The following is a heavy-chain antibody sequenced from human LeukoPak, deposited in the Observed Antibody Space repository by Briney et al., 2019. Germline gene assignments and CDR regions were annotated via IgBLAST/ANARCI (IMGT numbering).Heavy chain of an antibody. V-gene: IGHV4-59*08. Sequence: PSETLSLTCTVSGGSISSYYWSWIRQPPGKGLEWIGYIYISGSTNYNPPLKSRVTISLDTSKKQVSLKLSSVTAADTAVYYCARHLGPMGRGIINWFDPWGQGTLVTVSS. J-gene: IGHJ5*02. D-gene: IGHD3-10*01. CDR3: ARHLGPMGRGIINWFDP. CDR1: GGSISSYY. CDR2: IYISGST.